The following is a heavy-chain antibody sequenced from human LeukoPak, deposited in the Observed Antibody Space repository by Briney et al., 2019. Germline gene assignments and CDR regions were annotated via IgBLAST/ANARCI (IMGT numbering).Heavy chain of an antibody. CDR3: ARDRLRSGWSGVGASFDS. CDR1: GFAFNTYG. V-gene: IGHV3-30*02. Sequence: GGSLRLSCVASGFAFNTYGMHWVHRAPGKGLEWVAFIRFDGSDKYYADSVKGRFTIARDNSKYTLYLQMNSLRAEDTAVYYCARDRLRSGWSGVGASFDSWGQGTLVTVSS. CDR2: IRFDGSDK. J-gene: IGHJ4*02. D-gene: IGHD6-19*01.